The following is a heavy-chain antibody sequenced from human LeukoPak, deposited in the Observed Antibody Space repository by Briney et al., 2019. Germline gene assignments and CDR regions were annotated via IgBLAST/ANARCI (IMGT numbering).Heavy chain of an antibody. CDR3: ARDYASSKRGFYFYMDV. Sequence: SQTLSLTCATSGDSVSSNNAAWNWMRQSPSRGLEWLGRTYYRSRWYNDYAVSVKSRVIISPDTSKNQFSLQLNSVTPEDTALYFCARDYASSKRGFYFYMDVWGKGTTVTVSS. V-gene: IGHV6-1*01. CDR2: TYYRSRWYN. CDR1: GDSVSSNNAA. J-gene: IGHJ6*03. D-gene: IGHD3-10*01.